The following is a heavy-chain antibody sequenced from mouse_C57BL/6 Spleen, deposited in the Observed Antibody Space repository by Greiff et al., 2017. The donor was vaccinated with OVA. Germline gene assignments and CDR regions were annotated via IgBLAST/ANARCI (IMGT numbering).Heavy chain of an antibody. CDR1: GYTFTSYW. CDR2: IDPSDSYT. J-gene: IGHJ1*03. Sequence: QVQLKQPGAELVKPGASVKLSCKASGYTFTSYWMQWVKQRPGQGLEWIGEIDPSDSYTNYNQKFKGKATLTVDTSSSTAYMQLSSLTSEDSAVYYCARFITTVVADWYFDVWGTGTTVTVSS. V-gene: IGHV1-50*01. CDR3: ARFITTVVADWYFDV. D-gene: IGHD1-1*01.